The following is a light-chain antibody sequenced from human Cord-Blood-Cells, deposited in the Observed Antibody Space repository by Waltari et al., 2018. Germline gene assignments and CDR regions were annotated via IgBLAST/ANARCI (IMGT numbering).Light chain of an antibody. CDR1: SSDVGGSNY. CDR2: EVS. J-gene: IGLJ3*02. CDR3: STYAGSNNWV. V-gene: IGLV2-8*01. Sequence: QSALTQPPSAFGSPGQSVTISCTGTSSDVGGSNYVSWYQQHPGKAPKLMIYEVSKPPSGVPVRFSGAKNGTTASPTVSGLQAEDEADYYCSTYAGSNNWVFGGGTKLTVL.